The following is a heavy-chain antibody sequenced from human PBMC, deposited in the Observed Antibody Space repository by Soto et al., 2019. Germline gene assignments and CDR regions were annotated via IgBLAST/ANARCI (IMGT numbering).Heavy chain of an antibody. J-gene: IGHJ4*02. CDR1: GNTFNTLG. CDR3: ARDIGRGWNRLPFDY. D-gene: IGHD6-19*01. Sequence: ASVKVSCTASGNTFNTLGISWVRQAPGQGLEWMEWISAYNGNTNYAQKVQDRVTLTTDTSTRTAYMELRSLRSDDTAVYYCARDIGRGWNRLPFDYWGKGSLITVSS. V-gene: IGHV1-18*01. CDR2: ISAYNGNT.